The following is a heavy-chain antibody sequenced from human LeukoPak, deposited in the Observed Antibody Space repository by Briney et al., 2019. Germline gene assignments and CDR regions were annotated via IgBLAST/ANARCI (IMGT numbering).Heavy chain of an antibody. CDR3: ARANFLYCSSTTCLFDY. V-gene: IGHV1-2*02. CDR2: INPNDGDT. CDR1: GYTYTDYY. J-gene: IGHJ4*02. Sequence: ASVKVSCKASGYTYTDYYMHWVRQAPGQGFEWMGWINPNDGDTNYAQKFQGRVTMTRDTSISTAHLEVSRLRSDDTAVYYCARANFLYCSSTTCLFDYWGQGTLVTVSS. D-gene: IGHD2-2*01.